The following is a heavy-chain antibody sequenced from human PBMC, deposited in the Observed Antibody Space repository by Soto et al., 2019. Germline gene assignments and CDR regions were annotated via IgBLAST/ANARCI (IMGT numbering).Heavy chain of an antibody. Sequence: QVQLVQSGDEVKKPGASVKVSCKASGYTFTNYGISWVRQAPGQGLEWMGWISPYNGNTKYPQKLQGRVTMTTDTSTRTSYMELRSLRSDETAVYFCARDGDRCTSTRCSPWPDTHFDLWGRGTLVTVSS. D-gene: IGHD2-2*01. CDR1: GYTFTNYG. CDR2: ISPYNGNT. V-gene: IGHV1-18*01. J-gene: IGHJ2*01. CDR3: ARDGDRCTSTRCSPWPDTHFDL.